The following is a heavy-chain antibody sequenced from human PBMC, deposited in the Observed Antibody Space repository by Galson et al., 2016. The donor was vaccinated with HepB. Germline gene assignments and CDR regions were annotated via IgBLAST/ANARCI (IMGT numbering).Heavy chain of an antibody. V-gene: IGHV3-21*01. D-gene: IGHD3-10*01. J-gene: IGHJ4*02. Sequence: SLRLSCAASGFTFSSYSMNWVRQAPGKGLEWVSSISSSSSYIYYADSVKGRFTTSRDNAKNSLYLQLNSLRAEDTAVYYCARITKQLAFDYWGQGTLVTVSS. CDR2: ISSSSSYI. CDR3: ARITKQLAFDY. CDR1: GFTFSSYS.